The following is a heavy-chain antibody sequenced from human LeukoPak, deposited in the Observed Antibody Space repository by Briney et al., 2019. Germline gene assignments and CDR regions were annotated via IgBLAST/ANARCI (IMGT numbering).Heavy chain of an antibody. V-gene: IGHV1-2*02. CDR3: ARERLSPGKGFDY. J-gene: IGHJ4*02. Sequence: ASVKVSCKASGYTFTDYYIHWVRQAPGQGLEWRGWVNPNSGGISYAQKFQGRVTMTRDTSINTVFMELSSLRSNDTAIYYCARERLSPGKGFDYWGQGTLVTVSS. D-gene: IGHD4-23*01. CDR2: VNPNSGGI. CDR1: GYTFTDYY.